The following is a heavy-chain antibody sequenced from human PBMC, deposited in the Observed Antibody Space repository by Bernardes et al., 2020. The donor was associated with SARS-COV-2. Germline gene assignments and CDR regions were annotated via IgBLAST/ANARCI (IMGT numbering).Heavy chain of an antibody. Sequence: SETLSLTCTVSGGSISGGGHSWSWIRQPPGKGLEWIGYIFGGGTTYYNPSLRSRLTMSVDRSQNQFFLKLTSVTFAETAVYYCARSGGNYFSSNILYWFDPWGQGILITVSS. D-gene: IGHD2-15*01. CDR3: ARSGGNYFSSNILYWFDP. CDR1: GGSISGGGHS. V-gene: IGHV4-30-2*01. J-gene: IGHJ5*02. CDR2: IFGGGTT.